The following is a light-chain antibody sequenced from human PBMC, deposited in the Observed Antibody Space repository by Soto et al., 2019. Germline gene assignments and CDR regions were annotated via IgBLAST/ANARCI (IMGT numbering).Light chain of an antibody. J-gene: IGLJ3*02. CDR1: SSNIGAGYD. Sequence: QSVLTQPPSVSGAPGQGVTISCAGTSSNIGAGYDVHWYQQVPGTAPKLLIYTNSNRPSEVPDRFSGSKSGTSASLAITGLQAADEADYYCQSYDSSLSALVFGGGTKLTVL. CDR2: TNS. V-gene: IGLV1-40*01. CDR3: QSYDSSLSALV.